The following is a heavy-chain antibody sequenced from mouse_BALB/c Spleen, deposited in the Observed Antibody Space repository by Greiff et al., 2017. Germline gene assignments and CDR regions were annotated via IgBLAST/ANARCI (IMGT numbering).Heavy chain of an antibody. V-gene: IGHV1-9*01. Sequence: QVQLKESGAELMKPGASVKISCKATGYTFSSYWIEWVKQRPGHGLEWIGEILPGSGSTNYNEKFKGKATFTADTSSNTAYMQLSSLTSEDSAVYYCARWGKLLRLEYYFDYWGQGTTLTVSS. J-gene: IGHJ2*01. CDR1: GYTFSSYW. CDR3: ARWGKLLRLEYYFDY. CDR2: ILPGSGST. D-gene: IGHD1-2*01.